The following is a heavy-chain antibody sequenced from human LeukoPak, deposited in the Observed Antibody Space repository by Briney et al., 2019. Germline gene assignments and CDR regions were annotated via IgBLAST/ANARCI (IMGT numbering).Heavy chain of an antibody. CDR2: INHSGST. V-gene: IGHV4-34*01. D-gene: IGHD2-8*01. CDR1: GGSISSYY. Sequence: PSETLSLTCTVSGGSISSYYWSWIRQPPGKGLEWIGEINHSGSTNYNPSLKSRVTISVDTSKNQFSLKLSSVTAADTAVYYCASGYCTNGVCCPFDYWGQGTLVTVSS. CDR3: ASGYCTNGVCCPFDY. J-gene: IGHJ4*02.